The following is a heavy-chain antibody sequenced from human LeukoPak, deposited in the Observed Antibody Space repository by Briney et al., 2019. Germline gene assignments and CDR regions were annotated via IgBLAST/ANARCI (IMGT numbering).Heavy chain of an antibody. J-gene: IGHJ4*02. Sequence: GASVKVPCKASGYTFTSYYMHWVRQAPGQGLEWMGIINPSGGSTSYAQKFQGRVTMTRDTSTSTVYMELSSLRSEDTAVYYCARGGVNPFTQGSGDMLLLWFGDQDYWGQGTLVTVSS. CDR3: ARGGVNPFTQGSGDMLLLWFGDQDY. V-gene: IGHV1-46*01. D-gene: IGHD3-10*01. CDR1: GYTFTSYY. CDR2: INPSGGST.